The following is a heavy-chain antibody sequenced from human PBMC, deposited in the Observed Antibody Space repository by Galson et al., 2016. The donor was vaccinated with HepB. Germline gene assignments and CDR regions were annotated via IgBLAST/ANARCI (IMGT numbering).Heavy chain of an antibody. Sequence: PALVKPTQTLTLTCTFTGFSLDTAAMCVTWIRQPPGEALEWLARIDWDDGKDYSSSLGARLSISKDTSTNQVVLRMTNMDPRDTGTYYCAREVSYGGNADYWGQGTLVTVSS. CDR1: GFSLDTAAMC. CDR3: AREVSYGGNADY. J-gene: IGHJ4*02. D-gene: IGHD4-23*01. V-gene: IGHV2-70*11. CDR2: IDWDDGK.